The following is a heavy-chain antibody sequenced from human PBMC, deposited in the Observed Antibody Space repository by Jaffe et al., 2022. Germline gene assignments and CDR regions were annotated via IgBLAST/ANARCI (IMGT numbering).Heavy chain of an antibody. Sequence: QVQLQQWGAGLLKPSETLSLTCAVYGGSFSGYYWSWIRQPPGKGLEWIGEINHSGSTNYNPSLKSRVTISVDTSKNQFSLKLSSVTAADTAVYYCARGRGSEKYSSGWPGRPNNWFDPWGQGTLVTVSS. CDR1: GGSFSGYY. J-gene: IGHJ5*02. V-gene: IGHV4-34*01. D-gene: IGHD6-19*01. CDR2: INHSGST. CDR3: ARGRGSEKYSSGWPGRPNNWFDP.